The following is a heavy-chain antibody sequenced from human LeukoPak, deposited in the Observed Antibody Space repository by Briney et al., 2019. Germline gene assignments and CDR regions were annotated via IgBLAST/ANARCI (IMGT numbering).Heavy chain of an antibody. CDR2: INHSGST. V-gene: IGHV4-34*01. J-gene: IGHJ5*02. CDR3: ARVRAYYYGSGSYGSNWFDP. CDR1: GGSFSGYY. Sequence: SETLSLTCAVYGGSFSGYYWSWIRQPPGKGLEWIGEINHSGSTNYNPSLKSRVTISVDTSKNQFSLKLSSVTAADTAVYYCARVRAYYYGSGSYGSNWFDPWGQGTLVTVSS. D-gene: IGHD3-10*01.